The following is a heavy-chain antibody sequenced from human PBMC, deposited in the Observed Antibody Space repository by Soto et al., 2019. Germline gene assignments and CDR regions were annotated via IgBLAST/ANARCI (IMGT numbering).Heavy chain of an antibody. CDR3: PRGVGAYYFDY. J-gene: IGHJ4*02. Sequence: QVQLVQSGAEVKKPGSSVKVSCKASGGTFSTYAITWVRQAPGQGLEWLGGIIPIFGTTDYARKFQGRVTITAAESTSTVFIELSSLTSEDTAVYYCPRGVGAYYFDYWGQGTLVTVSA. CDR2: IIPIFGTT. CDR1: GGTFSTYA. D-gene: IGHD1-26*01. V-gene: IGHV1-69*01.